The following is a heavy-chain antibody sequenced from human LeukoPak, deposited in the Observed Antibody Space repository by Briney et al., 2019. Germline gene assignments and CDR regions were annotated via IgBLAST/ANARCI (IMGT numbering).Heavy chain of an antibody. CDR3: ARGSYGDYGFKHWYFDL. CDR2: INQSGSI. J-gene: IGHJ2*01. CDR1: GGSFSGYH. V-gene: IGHV4-34*01. Sequence: SETLSLTCAVYGGSFSGYHWNWIRQPPEKGLEWIGEINQSGSINYNPSLKSRVTMSVETSKNQFSLKLSSVTAADTAVYYCARGSYGDYGFKHWYFDLWGRGTLVTVSS. D-gene: IGHD4-17*01.